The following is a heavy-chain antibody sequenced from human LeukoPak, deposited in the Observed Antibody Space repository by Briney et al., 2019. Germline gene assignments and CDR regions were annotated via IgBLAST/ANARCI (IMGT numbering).Heavy chain of an antibody. CDR3: ARGISGNYYAVDI. V-gene: IGHV4-59*01. CDR2: LYYSGST. J-gene: IGHJ3*02. D-gene: IGHD1-26*01. CDR1: GGSISSNY. Sequence: SETLSLTCSVSGGSISSNYWSWIRQPPGKELEWIGYLYYSGSTNYNPSLKSRVTISVDTSKDQFSLNLTSVTAADTAVYYCARGISGNYYAVDIWAKGQWSPSLQ.